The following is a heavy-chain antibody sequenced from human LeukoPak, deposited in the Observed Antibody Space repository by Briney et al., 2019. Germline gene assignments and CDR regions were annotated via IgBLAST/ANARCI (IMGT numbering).Heavy chain of an antibody. J-gene: IGHJ4*02. D-gene: IGHD2-21*02. Sequence: SVKVSCKASGGTFSSYAISWVRQAPGQGLEWMGRIIPIFGTANYAQKFQGRVTITTDESTRTASMELSSLRSEHTDVYYFASRYCGGDCYSPFFDFWGQGTLVTVSS. CDR2: IIPIFGTA. CDR1: GGTFSSYA. CDR3: ASRYCGGDCYSPFFDF. V-gene: IGHV1-69*05.